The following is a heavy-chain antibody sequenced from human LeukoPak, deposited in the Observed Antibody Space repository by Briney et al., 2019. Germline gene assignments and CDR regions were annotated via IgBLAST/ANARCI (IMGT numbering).Heavy chain of an antibody. D-gene: IGHD3-22*01. CDR3: GRERRYDSSGYYHDAFDI. CDR1: GFTVSSNY. V-gene: IGHV3-53*01. J-gene: IGHJ3*02. Sequence: GGSLRLSCAASGFTVSSNYMSWVRQAPGKGLVWVSVIYSGGSTYYADSVKGRLSISRDNSKNTLYLQMNSLRTVDTAVYYCGRERRYDSSGYYHDAFDIWGQGTMVTVSS. CDR2: IYSGGST.